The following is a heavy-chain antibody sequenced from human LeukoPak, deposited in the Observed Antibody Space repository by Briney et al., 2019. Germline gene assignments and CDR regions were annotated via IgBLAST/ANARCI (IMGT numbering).Heavy chain of an antibody. CDR2: IYNGGGT. Sequence: GGSLRLSCAASGFTVSSSYMTWVRQAPGKGLEWVSVIYNGGGTYYADSVKGRFTISSDNSRNTLLLLMNSRRAEDTAVYYCARDSFYTYALDYWGQGTLVTVSS. J-gene: IGHJ4*02. D-gene: IGHD5-18*01. CDR1: GFTVSSSY. V-gene: IGHV3-53*01. CDR3: ARDSFYTYALDY.